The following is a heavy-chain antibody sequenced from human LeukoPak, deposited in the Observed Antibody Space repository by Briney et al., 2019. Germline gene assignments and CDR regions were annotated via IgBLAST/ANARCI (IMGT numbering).Heavy chain of an antibody. CDR2: ISSSSSYI. J-gene: IGHJ3*02. D-gene: IGHD3-3*01. CDR3: ARELPLIMIFGVGHDAFDI. CDR1: GFTFSSYS. V-gene: IGHV3-21*01. Sequence: GGSLRLSCAASGFTFSSYSMNWVRQAPGKGLEWVSSISSSSSYIYYADSVKGRFTISRDNAKNSLYLQMNSLRAEDTAVYYCARELPLIMIFGVGHDAFDIWGQGTMVTVSS.